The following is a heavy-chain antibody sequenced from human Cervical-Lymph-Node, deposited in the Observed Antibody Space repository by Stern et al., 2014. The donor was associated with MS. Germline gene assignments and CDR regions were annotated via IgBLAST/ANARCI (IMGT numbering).Heavy chain of an antibody. CDR2: MSPGDSDT. J-gene: IGHJ4*02. V-gene: IGHV5-51*01. D-gene: IGHD6-6*01. CDR3: ARYSTSSPCFGY. Sequence: EVQLVQSGAVVKKPGESLKISCTASGYSFTSHWIGWVRQKPGKGLEWMAVMSPGDSDTRYSPSFQGQVTISADKSISTAYLEWGSLKASDTAMYYCARYSTSSPCFGYWGQGTLVTVSS. CDR1: GYSFTSHW.